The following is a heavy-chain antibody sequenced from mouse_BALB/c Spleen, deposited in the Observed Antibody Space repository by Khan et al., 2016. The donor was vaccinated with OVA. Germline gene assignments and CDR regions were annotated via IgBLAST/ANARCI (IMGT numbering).Heavy chain of an antibody. CDR1: GYTFTDYY. J-gene: IGHJ3*01. CDR2: ISPGSGDT. Sequence: QVQLQQSGAELARPGASVKLSCKASGYTFTDYYINWVKQRTGQGLEWIGEISPGSGDTYYNEKFKGKATLTADKSSSTAYMQLSSLTSEASAVYVCARSNYCGYTFAYWGQGTLVTVSA. D-gene: IGHD1-2*01. V-gene: IGHV1-77*01. CDR3: ARSNYCGYTFAY.